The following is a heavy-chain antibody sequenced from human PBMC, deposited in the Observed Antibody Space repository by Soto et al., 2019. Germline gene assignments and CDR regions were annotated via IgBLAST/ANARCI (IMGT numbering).Heavy chain of an antibody. CDR2: IIPIVGTG. V-gene: IGHV1-69*01. CDR3: AIDLSAAGRPGMDV. J-gene: IGHJ6*02. CDR1: GGSFSSYA. Sequence: QVQLVQSGAEVKKPGSSVKVSCKASGGSFSSYAISWVRQAPGQGLEWMGGIIPIVGTGNYAQNFQGRVTVTADEATSTGYMELSSLRSEDTAMYYCAIDLSAAGRPGMDVWGQGTTVTVSS. D-gene: IGHD6-13*01.